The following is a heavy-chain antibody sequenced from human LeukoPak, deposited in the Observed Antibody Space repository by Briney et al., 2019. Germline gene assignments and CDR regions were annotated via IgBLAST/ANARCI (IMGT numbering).Heavy chain of an antibody. Sequence: GGSLRLSCAASGFTFSSYAMSWVRQAPGKGLEWVSAISGSGGSTYYADSVKGRFTISGDSSNNVLYLQMNSLRAEDTAVYYCARQTSASTTFDSWGQGTLVAVSS. V-gene: IGHV3-23*01. CDR3: ARQTSASTTFDS. CDR1: GFTFSSYA. J-gene: IGHJ4*02. D-gene: IGHD1-26*01. CDR2: ISGSGGST.